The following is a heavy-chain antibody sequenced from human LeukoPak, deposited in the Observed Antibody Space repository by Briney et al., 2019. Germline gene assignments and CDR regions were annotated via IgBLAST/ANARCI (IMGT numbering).Heavy chain of an antibody. D-gene: IGHD4-23*01. CDR2: IYTSGST. CDR3: ARDLRGGGFDY. V-gene: IGHV4-61*02. CDR1: GGSISSGSYY. Sequence: SETLSLTCTVSGGSISSGSYYWSWIRLPAGKGLEWIGRIYTSGSTNYNPSLKSRVTISVDTSKNQFSLKLSSVTAADTAVYYCARDLRGGGFDYWGQGTLVTVSS. J-gene: IGHJ4*02.